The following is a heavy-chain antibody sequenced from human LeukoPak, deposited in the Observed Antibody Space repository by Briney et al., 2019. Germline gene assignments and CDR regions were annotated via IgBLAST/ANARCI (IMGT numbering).Heavy chain of an antibody. D-gene: IGHD1-26*01. CDR2: ISYCGSI. Sequence: SETLSLTCIVSGGPISSYYWSWIRQPPGKGLEWIGYISYCGSINYNPSLKSRVTISVDTSKNQFSLKLSSVTAADTAVYYCARYSYSGSDAFDIWGQGTMVTVSS. V-gene: IGHV4-59*01. CDR3: ARYSYSGSDAFDI. CDR1: GGPISSYY. J-gene: IGHJ3*02.